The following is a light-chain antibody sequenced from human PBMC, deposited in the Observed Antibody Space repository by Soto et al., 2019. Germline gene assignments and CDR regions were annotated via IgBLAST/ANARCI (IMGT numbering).Light chain of an antibody. CDR1: QSIGAW. CDR3: QQYDSYSPRT. CDR2: DTS. Sequence: DVQLTQSPSTLSASVGDRVTITCRVSQSIGAWLAWYQQKPGKAPKLLIYDTSTLESWVPSRFSGSGSETDFTLTINNLQPDDFATYYCQQYDSYSPRTFGQGTKVDIK. V-gene: IGKV1-5*01. J-gene: IGKJ1*01.